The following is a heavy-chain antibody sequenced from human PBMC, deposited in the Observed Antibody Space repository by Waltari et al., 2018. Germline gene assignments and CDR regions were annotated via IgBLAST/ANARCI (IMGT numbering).Heavy chain of an antibody. CDR3: ATDPLYYYGSGSPY. J-gene: IGHJ4*02. CDR2: FDPEDGET. V-gene: IGHV1-24*01. Sequence: QVQLVQSGAEVKKPGASVTVSCKVSGYPPTELSMHWVRQPPGKGLEWMGGFDPEDGETIYAQKFQGRVTMTEDTSTDTAYMELSSLRSEDTAVYYCATDPLYYYGSGSPYWGQGTLVTVSS. D-gene: IGHD3-10*01. CDR1: GYPPTELS.